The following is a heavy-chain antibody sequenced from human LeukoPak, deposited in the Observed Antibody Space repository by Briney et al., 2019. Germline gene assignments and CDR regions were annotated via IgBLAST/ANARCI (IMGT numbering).Heavy chain of an antibody. V-gene: IGHV1-18*01. CDR1: GYTFTSYG. D-gene: IGHD2-2*01. CDR3: ARGGYCSSTSCKSLRYYYGMDV. Sequence: ASVKVSCKASGYTFTSYGISWVRQAPGQGLEWMGWIGAYNGNTNYAQKLQGRVTMATDTSTSTAYMELRSLRSDDTAVYYCARGGYCSSTSCKSLRYYYGMDVWGQGTTVTVSS. J-gene: IGHJ6*02. CDR2: IGAYNGNT.